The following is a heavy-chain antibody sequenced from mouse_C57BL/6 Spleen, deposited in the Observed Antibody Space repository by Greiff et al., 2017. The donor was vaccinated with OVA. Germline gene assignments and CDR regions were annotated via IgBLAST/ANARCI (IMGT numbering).Heavy chain of an antibody. J-gene: IGHJ1*03. V-gene: IGHV1-64*01. CDR2: IHPNSGST. CDR1: GYTFTSYW. D-gene: IGHD2-2*01. CDR3: ASAGYDWYFDV. Sequence: QVQLQQSGAELVKPGASVKLSCKASGYTFTSYWMHWVKQRPGQGLEWIGMIHPNSGSTNYNEKFKSKATLTVDKSSSTAYMQLSSLTSEDSAVYYCASAGYDWYFDVWGTGTTVTVSS.